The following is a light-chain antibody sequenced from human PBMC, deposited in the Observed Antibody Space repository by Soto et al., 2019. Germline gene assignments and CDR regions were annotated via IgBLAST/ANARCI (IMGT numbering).Light chain of an antibody. CDR3: QQGYTSAIT. J-gene: IGKJ5*01. V-gene: IGKV1-39*01. CDR1: QSIGKH. CDR2: AAS. Sequence: DIQMTQSPSTLSGSVGDRVTITCRASQSIGKHLNWYQQKPGKAPKFLIYAASNLQSGVPSRFSGSGSRTDFTLTVNSLQPEDFATYYCQQGYTSAITFGQGTRLEI.